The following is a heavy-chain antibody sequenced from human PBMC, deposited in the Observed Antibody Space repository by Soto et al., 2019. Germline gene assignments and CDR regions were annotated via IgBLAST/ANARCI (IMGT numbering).Heavy chain of an antibody. CDR3: ATPAGLAPAHYYGMDV. CDR2: ISYDGSNK. Sequence: QVQLVESGGGVVQPGRSLRLSCAASGFNISNYGFHWVRQAPGKGLEWVAVISYDGSNKYYADFVKGRFTISRDNSKNTLSLQMNSLGAEDTAVFYCATPAGLAPAHYYGMDVWGQGTTVTVFS. J-gene: IGHJ6*02. V-gene: IGHV3-30*03. CDR1: GFNISNYG. D-gene: IGHD2-2*01.